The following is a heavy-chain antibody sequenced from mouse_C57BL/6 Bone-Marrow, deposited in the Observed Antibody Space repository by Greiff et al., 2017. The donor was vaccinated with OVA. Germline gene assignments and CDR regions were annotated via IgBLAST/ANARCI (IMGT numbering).Heavy chain of an antibody. Sequence: EVKLQESGGGLVKPGGSLKLSCAASGFTFSSYAMSWVRQTPEKRLEWVATISDGGSYTYYPDNVKGRFTISRDNAKNNLYLQMSHLKSEDTAMYYCARNYYGSLFDYWGQGTTLTVSS. V-gene: IGHV5-4*03. CDR2: ISDGGSYT. D-gene: IGHD1-1*01. J-gene: IGHJ2*01. CDR3: ARNYYGSLFDY. CDR1: GFTFSSYA.